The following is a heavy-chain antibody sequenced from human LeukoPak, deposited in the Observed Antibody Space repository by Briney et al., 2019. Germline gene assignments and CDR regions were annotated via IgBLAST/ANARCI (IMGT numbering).Heavy chain of an antibody. D-gene: IGHD2/OR15-2a*01. V-gene: IGHV3-48*03. CDR2: ISGNGNDI. Sequence: PGRSLKLSCAASGFPFSPYEMNWIRQAPGKGLEWISSISGNGNDIYYADSVKGRFTISRDNAKNSLYLQMSSLEAADTAVYYCVREEIDLRADVFYGGTPFDYWGQGTLVTVSA. CDR1: GFPFSPYE. CDR3: VREEIDLRADVFYGGTPFDY. J-gene: IGHJ4*02.